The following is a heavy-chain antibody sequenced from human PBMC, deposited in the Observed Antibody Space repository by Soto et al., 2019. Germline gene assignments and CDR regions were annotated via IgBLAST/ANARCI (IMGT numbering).Heavy chain of an antibody. J-gene: IGHJ4*02. D-gene: IGHD1-26*01. CDR3: AGIYSGSPGGTLRY. V-gene: IGHV4-31*03. CDR2: IYYSGST. CDR1: GGSISSGGYY. Sequence: QVQLQESGPGLVKPSQTLSLTCTVSGGSISSGGYYWSWIRQHPGKGLEWIGYIYYSGSTYYNPSRKSRVTIPVDTSKTHFSLKLSSVTAADTAVYYCAGIYSGSPGGTLRYWGQGTLGTVSS.